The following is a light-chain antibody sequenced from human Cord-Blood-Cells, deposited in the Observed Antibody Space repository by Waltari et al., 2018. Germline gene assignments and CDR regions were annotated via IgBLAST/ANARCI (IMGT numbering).Light chain of an antibody. J-gene: IGLJ3*02. V-gene: IGLV2-14*01. CDR1: SSAVGGHNY. CDR3: SPYTSSSTWV. Sequence: QSALTRPASVSGSPGQSITISCTGTSSAVGGHNYVSWYQQHPGKAPKLMIYDVSTRPSGVSNRFSGSKSGNTASLTISGLQAEDEADYYCSPYTSSSTWVFGGGTKLTVL. CDR2: DVS.